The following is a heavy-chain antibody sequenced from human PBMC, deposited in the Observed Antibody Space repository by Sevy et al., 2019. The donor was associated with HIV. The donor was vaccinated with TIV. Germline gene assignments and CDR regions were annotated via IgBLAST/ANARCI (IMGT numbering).Heavy chain of an antibody. CDR2: ISGSGGST. V-gene: IGHV3-23*01. J-gene: IGHJ4*02. CDR1: GFTFSSYA. Sequence: GGSLRLSCAASGFTFSSYAMSWVRQAPGKGLEWVSAISGSGGSTYYADSVKGRFTISRDNSKNTLYLQMNSLRAEDTAVYYSAKDQASRTRIQAFQNWGQGTLVTVSS. D-gene: IGHD5-18*01. CDR3: AKDQASRTRIQAFQN.